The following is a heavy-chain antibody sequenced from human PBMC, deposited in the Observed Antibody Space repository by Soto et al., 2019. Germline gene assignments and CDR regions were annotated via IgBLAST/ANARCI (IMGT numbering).Heavy chain of an antibody. D-gene: IGHD1-1*01. CDR3: ARGTGMYYFEY. Sequence: GGSLRLSCAASGFTFNNHAMAWVRQAPGKGLEWVSSIGHSGYSINYGDSVKGRFTISRDNSKNMLFLEMNGLRAEDTAVYYCARGTGMYYFEYWGQGTLVTLSS. V-gene: IGHV3-23*01. CDR2: IGHSGYSI. J-gene: IGHJ4*02. CDR1: GFTFNNHA.